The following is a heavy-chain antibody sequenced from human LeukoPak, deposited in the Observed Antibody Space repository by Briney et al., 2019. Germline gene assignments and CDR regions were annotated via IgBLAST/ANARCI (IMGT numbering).Heavy chain of an antibody. J-gene: IGHJ4*02. CDR3: ARVRRYYYDSSGPADY. Sequence: ASVKDSCKASGYTFTSYGISWVRQAPGQGLEWMGWISAYNGNTNYAQKLQGRVTMTTDTSTSTAYMELRSLRSDDTAVYYCARVRRYYYDSSGPADYWGQGTLVTVSS. V-gene: IGHV1-18*01. D-gene: IGHD3-22*01. CDR2: ISAYNGNT. CDR1: GYTFTSYG.